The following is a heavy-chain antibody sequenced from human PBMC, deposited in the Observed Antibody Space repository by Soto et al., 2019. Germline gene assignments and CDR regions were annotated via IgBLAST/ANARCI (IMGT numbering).Heavy chain of an antibody. CDR2: ISAYNGTA. CDR3: ASRRGYSGYASAFDI. J-gene: IGHJ3*02. Sequence: ASVNVSCKASGYTFTSYGISWVRQAPGQGLEWMGWISAYNGTANYAQKLQGRVTITADESTSTAYMELSSLRSEDTAVYYCASRRGYSGYASAFDIWGQGTMVTVSS. D-gene: IGHD5-12*01. V-gene: IGHV1-18*01. CDR1: GYTFTSYG.